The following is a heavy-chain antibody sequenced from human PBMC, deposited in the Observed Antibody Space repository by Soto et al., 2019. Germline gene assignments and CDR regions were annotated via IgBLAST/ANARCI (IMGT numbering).Heavy chain of an antibody. CDR3: ARDHNWNVNNWFDP. D-gene: IGHD1-1*01. CDR1: GGTFSSYA. Sequence: SVKVSCKASGGTFSSYAISWVRQAPGQGLEWMGGIIPIFGTANYAQKFQGRVTITADESTSTAYMELSSLRSEDTAVYYCARDHNWNVNNWFDPWGQGTLVTVSS. CDR2: IIPIFGTA. J-gene: IGHJ5*02. V-gene: IGHV1-69*13.